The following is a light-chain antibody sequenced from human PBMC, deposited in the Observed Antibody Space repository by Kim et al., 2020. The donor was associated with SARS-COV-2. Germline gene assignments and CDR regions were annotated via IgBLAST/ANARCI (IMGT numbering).Light chain of an antibody. V-gene: IGLV1-40*01. CDR2: GNS. J-gene: IGLJ1*01. CDR1: SSNVGAGYD. Sequence: ATIPCTGSSSNVGAGYDVHRYQQLPGTAPKLPIYGNSNRPSGVPDRFSGSKSGTSASLAITVLQAEDEADYYCQSYDSSLSGSYVFGTGTKVTVL. CDR3: QSYDSSLSGSYV.